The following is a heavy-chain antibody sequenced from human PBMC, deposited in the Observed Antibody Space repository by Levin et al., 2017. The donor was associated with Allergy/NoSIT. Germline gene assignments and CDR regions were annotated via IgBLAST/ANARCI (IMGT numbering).Heavy chain of an antibody. J-gene: IGHJ6*02. CDR3: ATASCSGGDCYNYYYYAMDV. D-gene: IGHD2-15*01. V-gene: IGHV3-72*01. Sequence: GESLKISCAGSGFTFSDHYMDWVRQAPGKGLEWVGRTRNKVNSYTTEYAASVKGRFTISRADSSLYLQMNNLKAEDTAVYYCATASCSGGDCYNYYYYAMDVWGQGTTVTVSS. CDR1: GFTFSDHY. CDR2: TRNKVNSYTT.